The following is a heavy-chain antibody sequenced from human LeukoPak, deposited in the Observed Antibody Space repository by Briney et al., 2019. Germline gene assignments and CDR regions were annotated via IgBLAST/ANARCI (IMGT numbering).Heavy chain of an antibody. CDR2: INPNSGGT. D-gene: IGHD6-13*01. J-gene: IGHJ4*02. Sequence: GASVKVSCKASGYTFTGYYMHWVRQAPGQGLEWMGRINPNSGGTNYAQKFQGRVTMTRDTSISTAYMELSGLRSDDTAVYYCARGPSRLYSSSWSSDYWGQGTLVTVSS. V-gene: IGHV1-2*06. CDR1: GYTFTGYY. CDR3: ARGPSRLYSSSWSSDY.